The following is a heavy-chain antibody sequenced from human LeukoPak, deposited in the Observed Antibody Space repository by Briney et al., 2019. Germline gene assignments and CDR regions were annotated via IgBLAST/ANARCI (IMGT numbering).Heavy chain of an antibody. J-gene: IGHJ3*02. CDR3: ASGLGTKDAFDI. CDR1: GFSFSSYW. V-gene: IGHV3-7*01. Sequence: GGSLRLSCVASGFSFSSYWMSWVRQTPGKGLEWVANIKQEGSARYYVDSVTGRFTISRDNAKNSLYLQMNSLRAEDTAVYYCASGLGTKDAFDIWGQGTMVTVSS. CDR2: IKQEGSAR.